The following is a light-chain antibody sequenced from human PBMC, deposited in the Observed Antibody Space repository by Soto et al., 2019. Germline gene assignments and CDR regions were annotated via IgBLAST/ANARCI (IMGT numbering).Light chain of an antibody. Sequence: QSALTQPASVSGSPGQSITISCTGTGSDVGDYNYVSWYQQHPGKAPKLMIYEVSHRLSGVSNRFSGSKSGYTASLTISGLQDEDEADYYCSSYTSNSIVIFGGGTKLPVL. CDR1: GSDVGDYNY. V-gene: IGLV2-14*01. J-gene: IGLJ2*01. CDR3: SSYTSNSIVI. CDR2: EVS.